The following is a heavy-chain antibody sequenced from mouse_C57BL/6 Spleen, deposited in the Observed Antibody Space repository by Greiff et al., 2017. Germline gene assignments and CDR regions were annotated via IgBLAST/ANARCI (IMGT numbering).Heavy chain of an antibody. CDR2: IYPGDGDT. CDR3: AGEYDGGYFDY. Sequence: ESGPELVKPGASVKISCKASGYAFSSSWMNWVKQRPGKGLEWIGRIYPGDGDTNYNGKFKGKATLTADKSSSTAYMQLSSLTSEDSAVYFCAGEYDGGYFDYWGQGTTLTVSS. J-gene: IGHJ2*01. D-gene: IGHD2-4*01. CDR1: GYAFSSSW. V-gene: IGHV1-82*01.